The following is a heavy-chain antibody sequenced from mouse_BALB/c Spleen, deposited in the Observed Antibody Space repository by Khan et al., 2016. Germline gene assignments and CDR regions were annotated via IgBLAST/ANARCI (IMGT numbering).Heavy chain of an antibody. J-gene: IGHJ1*01. V-gene: IGHV1S29*02. CDR2: IYPYNGGT. D-gene: IGHD1-1*02. Sequence: VQLQQSGPELVKPGASVKISCKASGYTFTDYNMHWVKQSPGKSLEWIGYIYPYNGGTGYNQKFKSKATLTVDTSSSTAYMELRSLTSEDSAVYYCARGGGWYFDVWGAGTTVTVSS. CDR3: ARGGGWYFDV. CDR1: GYTFTDYN.